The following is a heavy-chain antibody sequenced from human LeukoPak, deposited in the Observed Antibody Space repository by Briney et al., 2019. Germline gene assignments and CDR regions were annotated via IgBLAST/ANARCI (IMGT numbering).Heavy chain of an antibody. CDR1: GHTFSNYY. D-gene: IGHD3-10*01. V-gene: IGHV1-46*01. Sequence: ASVKVSCKASGHTFSNYYMHWVRQAPGQGLEWMGIINPSGGSTSYAQKFQGRVTMTRDTSTTTVYMELSSLRSDDTAVYYCARAMVRGWGDWFDPWGQGTLVTVSS. CDR3: ARAMVRGWGDWFDP. CDR2: INPSGGST. J-gene: IGHJ5*02.